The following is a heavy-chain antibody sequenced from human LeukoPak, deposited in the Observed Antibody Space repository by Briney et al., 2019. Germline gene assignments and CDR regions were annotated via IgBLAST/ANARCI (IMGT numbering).Heavy chain of an antibody. V-gene: IGHV1-2*02. CDR3: TTRGGDTLMRTEAFDY. D-gene: IGHD3-16*01. J-gene: IGHJ4*02. CDR1: GYTFTDYY. CDR2: MNPDSGGT. Sequence: ASVKVSCKTSGYTFTDYYIHWVRQAPGQGLEWMGWMNPDSGGTNYAQKFKGRVTMTRDTSINTAYMDLRRLTSDDTAIYYCTTRGGDTLMRTEAFDYWGLGTLVTVSS.